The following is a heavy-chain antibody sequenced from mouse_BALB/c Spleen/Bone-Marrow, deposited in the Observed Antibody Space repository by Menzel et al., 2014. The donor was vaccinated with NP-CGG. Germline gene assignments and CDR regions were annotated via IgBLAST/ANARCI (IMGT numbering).Heavy chain of an antibody. Sequence: VQLKESGGGLVKPGGSLKLSCAASGFTFSSCAMSWVRQTPEKRLEWVATISSGGSYTYCLDSVKGRLTISRDNAKNALYLQMSSLRSKDTAMYYCARAGRYDGNFDYWGQGTTLTVSS. J-gene: IGHJ2*01. CDR3: ARAGRYDGNFDY. D-gene: IGHD2-14*01. V-gene: IGHV5-9-3*01. CDR1: GFTFSSCA. CDR2: ISSGGSYT.